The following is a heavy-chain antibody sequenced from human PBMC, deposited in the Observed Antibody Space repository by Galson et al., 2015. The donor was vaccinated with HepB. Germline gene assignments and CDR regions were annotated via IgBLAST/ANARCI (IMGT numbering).Heavy chain of an antibody. CDR3: AKDLIGQWTYFDY. V-gene: IGHV3-23*01. CDR2: ISVGGGST. D-gene: IGHD6-19*01. Sequence: SLRLSCAASGFTFSSYAMSWVRQAPGKGLEWASAISVGGGSTYYADSVKGRFTISRDNSKNTLYLQMNSLRAEDTAVYYCAKDLIGQWTYFDYWGQGTLVTVSS. CDR1: GFTFSSYA. J-gene: IGHJ4*02.